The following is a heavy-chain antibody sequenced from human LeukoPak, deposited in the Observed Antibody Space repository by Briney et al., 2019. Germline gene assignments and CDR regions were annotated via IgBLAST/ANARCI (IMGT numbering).Heavy chain of an antibody. D-gene: IGHD3-10*01. V-gene: IGHV1-8*02. CDR3: AKAYGSGSFYPNFDS. Sequence: ASVKVSCTASGYTFTSFDIHWVRQASGQGLEWMGWMDPGSSNTGSAQTFQGRFMMTKDTALGTAYMELKSLISDDTAVYYCAKAYGSGSFYPNFDSWGQGTLVTVSS. J-gene: IGHJ5*01. CDR2: MDPGSSNT. CDR1: GYTFTSFD.